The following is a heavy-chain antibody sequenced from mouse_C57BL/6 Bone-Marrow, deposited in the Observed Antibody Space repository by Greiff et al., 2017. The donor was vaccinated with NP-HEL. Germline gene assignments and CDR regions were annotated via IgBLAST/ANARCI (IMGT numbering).Heavy chain of an antibody. V-gene: IGHV1-54*01. J-gene: IGHJ4*01. D-gene: IGHD2-2*01. CDR3: ARSVIYYGYPYAMDY. CDR1: GYAFTNYL. CDR2: INPGSGGT. Sequence: QVQLKQSGAELVRPGTSVKVSCKASGYAFTNYLIEWVKQRPGQGLEWIGVINPGSGGTNYNEKFKGKATLTADKSSSTAYMQLSSLTSEDSAVYFCARSVIYYGYPYAMDYWGQGTSVTVSS.